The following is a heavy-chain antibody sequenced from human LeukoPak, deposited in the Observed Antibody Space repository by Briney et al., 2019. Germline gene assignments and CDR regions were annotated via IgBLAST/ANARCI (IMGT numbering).Heavy chain of an antibody. CDR2: IHGSGNT. Sequence: GGSLRLSCAASGFIFRNYAMSWVRQAPGKGLEWVSVIHGSGNTYYADSVKGRFTISRDNSKNSLYLQMSNLRAEDTAVYFCARGGGLDVWGQGATVTVSS. CDR1: GFIFRNYA. CDR3: ARGGGLDV. V-gene: IGHV3-23*01. J-gene: IGHJ6*02. D-gene: IGHD3-16*01.